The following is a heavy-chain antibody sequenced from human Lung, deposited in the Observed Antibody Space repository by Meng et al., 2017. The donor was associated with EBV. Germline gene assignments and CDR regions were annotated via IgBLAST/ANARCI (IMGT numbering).Heavy chain of an antibody. Sequence: QLPLQASGPGLVNPSETLSPTRTVSGGSISSNGYYWDWVRQPPGKGLEWIGAIYHSGSTSYNPSLQSRVTMFVDTSKNQFSLMLTSVTATDTAVYYCARRRGGSGRDCWGQGTLVTVSS. D-gene: IGHD3-10*01. CDR2: IYHSGST. CDR1: GGSISSNGYY. J-gene: IGHJ4*02. CDR3: ARRRGGSGRDC. V-gene: IGHV4-39*01.